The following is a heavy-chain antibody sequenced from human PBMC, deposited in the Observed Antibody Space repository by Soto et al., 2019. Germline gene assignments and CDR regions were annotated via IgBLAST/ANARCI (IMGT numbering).Heavy chain of an antibody. Sequence: SVKVSCKASGGTFSSYAISWVRQAPGQGLEWMGGIIPIFGTANYAQKFQGRVTITADKSTSTAYMELSSLRSEDTAVYYCARGKDVMYYDFWSGSDVWGQGXTVTVYS. CDR1: GGTFSSYA. D-gene: IGHD3-3*01. CDR3: ARGKDVMYYDFWSGSDV. V-gene: IGHV1-69*06. CDR2: IIPIFGTA. J-gene: IGHJ6*02.